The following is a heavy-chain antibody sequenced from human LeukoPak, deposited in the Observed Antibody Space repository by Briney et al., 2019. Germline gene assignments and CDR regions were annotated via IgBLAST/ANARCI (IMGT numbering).Heavy chain of an antibody. Sequence: GGSLRLSCAASGFTFNSYAMSWVRQAPGKGLEWVSSISASGVTTYYADSVKGRFTISRDNSKNTLYLQMHSLRAEDTAVYYCAKAQGYCGGVTCQDGLDVWGQGTTVTVSS. CDR1: GFTFNSYA. J-gene: IGHJ6*02. CDR3: AKAQGYCGGVTCQDGLDV. D-gene: IGHD2-15*01. CDR2: ISASGVTT. V-gene: IGHV3-23*01.